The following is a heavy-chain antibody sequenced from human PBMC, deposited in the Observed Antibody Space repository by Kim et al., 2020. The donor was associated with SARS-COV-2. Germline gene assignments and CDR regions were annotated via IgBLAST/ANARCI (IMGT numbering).Heavy chain of an antibody. Sequence: SETLSLTCAVYGGSFSGYYWSWIRQPPGKGLEWIGEINHSGSTNYNPSLKSRVTISVDTSKNQFSLKLSSVTAADTAVYYCARGPFMITFGGVIRKDTYSDYWGQGTLVTVSS. V-gene: IGHV4-34*01. CDR1: GGSFSGYY. D-gene: IGHD3-16*01. CDR2: INHSGST. CDR3: ARGPFMITFGGVIRKDTYSDY. J-gene: IGHJ4*02.